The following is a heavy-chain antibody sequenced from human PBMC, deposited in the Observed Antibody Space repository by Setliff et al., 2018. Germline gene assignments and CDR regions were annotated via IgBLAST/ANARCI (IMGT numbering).Heavy chain of an antibody. V-gene: IGHV1-18*04. CDR3: AISSLSICSGGSCPNAFDI. CDR1: GHTLTGYY. Sequence: ASVKVSCKASGHTLTGYYMHWVRQAPGQGFEWMGWISAYNDNTKSAQKFQDRATMTTDTSTSTAYMELRSLRSDDTAVYYCAISSLSICSGGSCPNAFDIWGQGTMVTVSS. J-gene: IGHJ3*02. D-gene: IGHD2-15*01. CDR2: ISAYNDNT.